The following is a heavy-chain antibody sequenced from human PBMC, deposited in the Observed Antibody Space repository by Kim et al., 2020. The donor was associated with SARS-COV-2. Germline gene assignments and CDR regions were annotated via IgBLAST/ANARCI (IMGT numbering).Heavy chain of an antibody. J-gene: IGHJ2*01. CDR3: ARGGVAARPSYWYFDL. CDR1: GGSFSGYY. D-gene: IGHD6-6*01. V-gene: IGHV4-34*01. CDR2: INHSGST. Sequence: SETLSLTCAVYGGSFSGYYWSWIRQPPGKGLEWIGEINHSGSTNYNPSLKSRVTISVDTSKNQFSLKLSSVTAADTAVYYCARGGVAARPSYWYFDLWGRGTLVTFSS.